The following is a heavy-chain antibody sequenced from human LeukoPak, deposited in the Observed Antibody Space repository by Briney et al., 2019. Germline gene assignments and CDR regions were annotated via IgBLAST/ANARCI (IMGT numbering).Heavy chain of an antibody. V-gene: IGHV3-53*04. CDR1: GFTFSSYG. Sequence: GRSLRLSCAASGFTFSSYGMHWVRQAPGKGLEWVSVISSGGITYYADSVKGRFTISRHNSKNTLYLQMNSLRAEDTAVYYCARASPSGTNDYWGQGTLVTVSS. CDR3: ARASPSGTNDY. J-gene: IGHJ4*02. CDR2: ISSGGIT. D-gene: IGHD2-8*01.